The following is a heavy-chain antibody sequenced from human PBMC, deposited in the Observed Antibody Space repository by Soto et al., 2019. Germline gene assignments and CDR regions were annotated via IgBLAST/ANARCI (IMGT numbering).Heavy chain of an antibody. CDR3: IKVLTRGVGVPRFDFDS. V-gene: IGHV3-74*01. CDR1: VLTFSNDW. Sequence: GGSLSLSCAASVLTFSNDWVHWVRQAQGKGLEWVSRINGDGGSTHYADSVRGRFTISRDNAKNTLFLQLNSLRVEDTAVYYCIKVLTRGVGVPRFDFDSCGQGTLVTVSS. CDR2: INGDGGST. J-gene: IGHJ4*02. D-gene: IGHD3-10*01.